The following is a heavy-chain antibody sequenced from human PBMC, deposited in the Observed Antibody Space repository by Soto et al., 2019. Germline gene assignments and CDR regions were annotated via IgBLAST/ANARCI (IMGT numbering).Heavy chain of an antibody. CDR2: ISYAGNNI. CDR3: AKAQSSIFRSGSGMDV. J-gene: IGHJ6*02. CDR1: GFTFRNFV. Sequence: PVGSLRLSCAASGFTFRNFVMHWVRQAPGKGLEWVAVISYAGNNIYYSDSVKGRFTISRDNSGNTLYLEMSSLRGEDTAVYYCAKAQSSIFRSGSGMDVWGQGTTVPVSS. D-gene: IGHD3-3*01. V-gene: IGHV3-30*18.